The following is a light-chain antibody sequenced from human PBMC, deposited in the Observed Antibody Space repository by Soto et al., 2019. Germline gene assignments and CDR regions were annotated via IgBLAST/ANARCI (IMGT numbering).Light chain of an antibody. CDR1: QSVSSNY. V-gene: IGKV3-20*01. J-gene: IGKJ1*01. CDR2: GAS. Sequence: EIVLTQSPDTLSLSPGERATLSCRASQSVSSNYFAWYQQKSGQAPRLLIYGASSRASGIPDRFSGSASGTDFILTISRLEPEDFALYYCQQYGTSPRTFAQGTKVDIK. CDR3: QQYGTSPRT.